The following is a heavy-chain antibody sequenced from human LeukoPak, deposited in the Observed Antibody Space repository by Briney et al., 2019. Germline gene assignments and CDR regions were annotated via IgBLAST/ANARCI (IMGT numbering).Heavy chain of an antibody. D-gene: IGHD6-19*01. CDR3: AKDSGRSPWGTGVDY. J-gene: IGHJ4*02. CDR1: GFTFSSYG. Sequence: GGSLRLSCAASGFTFSSYGMHWVRQAPGKGLEWVAFIRYDGSNKYYADSVKGRFTISRDNSKNTLYLQMNSLRAEDTAVYYCAKDSGRSPWGTGVDYWGQGTLVTVSS. V-gene: IGHV3-30*02. CDR2: IRYDGSNK.